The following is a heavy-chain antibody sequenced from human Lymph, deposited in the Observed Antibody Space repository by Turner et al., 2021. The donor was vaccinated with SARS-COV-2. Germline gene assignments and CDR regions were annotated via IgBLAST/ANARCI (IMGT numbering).Heavy chain of an antibody. CDR2: IIPILGIA. CDR3: ARIEAPGRGGGVFYYYYGMDV. Sequence: QVQLVQSGAEVKKPGSSVKVSCKASGGTFSSYAISWVRQAPGQGLEWMGGIIPILGIANYAQRFQGRVTITADKSTSKAYLGLSSLRSEDTAVYYCARIEAPGRGGGVFYYYYGMDVWGQGTTVTVSS. J-gene: IGHJ6*02. D-gene: IGHD3-16*01. V-gene: IGHV1-69*10. CDR1: GGTFSSYA.